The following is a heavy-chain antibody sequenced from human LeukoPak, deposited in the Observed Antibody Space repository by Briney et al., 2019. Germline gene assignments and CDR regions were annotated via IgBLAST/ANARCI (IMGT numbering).Heavy chain of an antibody. CDR3: AKSRMYGVDITPQRH. J-gene: IGHJ4*02. Sequence: PGGSLRLSCAASGFTFSSYAMSWVRQAPGKGLEWVSAISGSGGSTYYADSVKGRFTISRDSSKNTLYLQMNSLRAEDTAVYYCAKSRMYGVDITPQRHWGQGTLVTVSS. CDR1: GFTFSSYA. D-gene: IGHD3-10*02. CDR2: ISGSGGST. V-gene: IGHV3-23*01.